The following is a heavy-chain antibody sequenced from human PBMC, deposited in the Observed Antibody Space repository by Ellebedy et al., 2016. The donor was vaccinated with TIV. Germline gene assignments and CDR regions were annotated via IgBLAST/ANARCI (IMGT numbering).Heavy chain of an antibody. CDR2: IYTSGST. Sequence: SETLSLXXTVSGGSISSYYWSWIRQPAGKGLEWIGRIYTSGSTNYNPSLKSRVTMSVDTSKNQFSLKLSSVTAADTAVYYCARDSHYYGGNSPFDYWGQGTLVTVSS. D-gene: IGHD4-23*01. J-gene: IGHJ4*02. CDR1: GGSISSYY. CDR3: ARDSHYYGGNSPFDY. V-gene: IGHV4-4*07.